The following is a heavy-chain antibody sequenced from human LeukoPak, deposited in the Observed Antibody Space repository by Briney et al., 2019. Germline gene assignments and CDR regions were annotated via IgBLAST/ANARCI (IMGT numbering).Heavy chain of an antibody. CDR1: GYRFTSYW. V-gene: IGHV5-51*01. J-gene: IGHJ4*02. CDR2: IYPGDSDT. D-gene: IGHD3-3*01. Sequence: SLKISFKGSGYRFTSYWIHWVRPMPGKGLEWMGIIYPGDSDTRYSPSFQGQVTISADKSISTAYLQWSSLKASDTAMYYCARQDFWSGFRNWGQGTLVTVSS. CDR3: ARQDFWSGFRN.